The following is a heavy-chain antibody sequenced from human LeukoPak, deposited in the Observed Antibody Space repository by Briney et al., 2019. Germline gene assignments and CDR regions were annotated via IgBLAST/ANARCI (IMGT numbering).Heavy chain of an antibody. CDR3: ARSLTTSWYSVDY. D-gene: IGHD6-13*01. Sequence: RAGGSLRLSCAASGFPFSGYAMHWVRQAPGRGPEWVAVILYDGTIKNYADSVKGRFTISRDNSENTLYLQMNSLRAEDTAVYYCARSLTTSWYSVDYRGQGTLVTVSS. CDR1: GFPFSGYA. CDR2: ILYDGTIK. J-gene: IGHJ4*02. V-gene: IGHV3-30-3*01.